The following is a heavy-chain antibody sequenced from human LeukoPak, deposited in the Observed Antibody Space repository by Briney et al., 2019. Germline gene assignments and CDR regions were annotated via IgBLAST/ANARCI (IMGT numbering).Heavy chain of an antibody. CDR2: ISYDGSNK. J-gene: IGHJ4*02. Sequence: GGSLRLSCAASGFTFSSYGMHWVRQAPGKGLEWVAVISYDGSNKYYADSVKGRFTISRDNSKNTLYLQMNSLRAEDTAVYYCAGDPSSSSSWYSPSHFDYWGQGTLVTVSS. CDR3: AGDPSSSSSWYSPSHFDY. V-gene: IGHV3-30*03. D-gene: IGHD6-13*01. CDR1: GFTFSSYG.